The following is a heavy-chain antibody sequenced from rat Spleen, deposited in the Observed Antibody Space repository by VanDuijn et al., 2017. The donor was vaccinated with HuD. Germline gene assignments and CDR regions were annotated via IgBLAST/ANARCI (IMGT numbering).Heavy chain of an antibody. CDR1: GITFNNYW. D-gene: IGHD4-3*01. CDR2: ISNAGDT. J-gene: IGHJ3*01. V-gene: IGHV5-31*01. CDR3: ARQDTSGYSNWFAY. Sequence: EVQLVESGGGRVQPGRSLKLSCVASGITFNNYWMTWIRQAPGKGLEWVASISNAGDTYYPDSVKGRFSISRENAKSTTYLHMNSLRSEDTATYYCARQDTSGYSNWFAYWGQGTLVTVSS.